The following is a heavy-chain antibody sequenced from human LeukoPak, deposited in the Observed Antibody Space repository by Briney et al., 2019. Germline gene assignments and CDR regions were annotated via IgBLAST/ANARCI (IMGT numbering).Heavy chain of an antibody. D-gene: IGHD3-16*01. J-gene: IGHJ4*02. CDR1: GGSISSYY. CDR2: IYYSGST. V-gene: IGHV4-59*01. Sequence: SETLSLTCTVSGGSISSYYWSWIRQPPGKGLEWIGYIYYSGSTNYNPSLKSRVTISVDTSKNQFSLKLSSVTAADTAVYYCARVFGRWRATGYFDYWGQGTLVTVSS. CDR3: ARVFGRWRATGYFDY.